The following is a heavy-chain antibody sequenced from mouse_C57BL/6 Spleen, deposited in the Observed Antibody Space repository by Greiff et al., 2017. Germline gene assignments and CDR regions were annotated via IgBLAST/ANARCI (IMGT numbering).Heavy chain of an antibody. Sequence: EVKLVESGGGLVKPGGSLTLSCAASGFTFSDYGMHWVRQAPETGLEWVAYISSGSSTIYYADTVKGRFTISRDNAKNTLFLQMTSLRSEDTAMYYCARGRSCFDYGGQGTTLTGCS. CDR3: ARGRSCFDY. D-gene: IGHD1-1*01. CDR2: ISSGSSTI. J-gene: IGHJ2*01. CDR1: GFTFSDYG. V-gene: IGHV5-17*01.